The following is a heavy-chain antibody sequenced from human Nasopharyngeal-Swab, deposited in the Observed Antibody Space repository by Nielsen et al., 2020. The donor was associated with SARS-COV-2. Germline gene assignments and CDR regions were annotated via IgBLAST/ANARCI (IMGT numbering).Heavy chain of an antibody. CDR2: IYYSGST. D-gene: IGHD5-12*01. CDR1: GGSISSSCYY. CDR3: ARQIWLRFSWFDP. Sequence: GSLTLSCTVSGGSISSSCYYWGWIRQPPGKGLEWIGSIYYSGSTYYNPSLKSRVTISVDTSKNQFSLKLSSVTAADTAVYYCARQIWLRFSWFDPWGQGTLVTVSS. J-gene: IGHJ5*02. V-gene: IGHV4-39*01.